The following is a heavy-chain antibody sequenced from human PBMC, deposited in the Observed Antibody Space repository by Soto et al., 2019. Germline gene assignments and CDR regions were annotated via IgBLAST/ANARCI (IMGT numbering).Heavy chain of an antibody. Sequence: PGGSLRLSCAAPGFTFSSYGMHWVRQAPGKGLEWVAVISYDGSNKYYADSVKGRFTISRDNSKNTLYLQMNSLRAEDTAVYYCAKPMVRGVPLFDYWGQGTLVTVSS. J-gene: IGHJ4*02. CDR2: ISYDGSNK. CDR1: GFTFSSYG. D-gene: IGHD3-10*01. CDR3: AKPMVRGVPLFDY. V-gene: IGHV3-30*18.